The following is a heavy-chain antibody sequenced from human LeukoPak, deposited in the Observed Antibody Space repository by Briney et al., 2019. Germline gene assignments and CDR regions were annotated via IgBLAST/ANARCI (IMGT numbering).Heavy chain of an antibody. D-gene: IGHD3-10*01. CDR3: AKAVRFGEFDYYFFGLDV. J-gene: IGHJ6*02. Sequence: GGSLRLSCAASGFTFSSYAMSWVRQAPGKGLEWVSAISGSGGDTYYADSVKGRFTFSRDNSKNTLYLQMNSLRPEDTALYYCAKAVRFGEFDYYFFGLDVWGQGTTVTVSS. CDR2: ISGSGGDT. V-gene: IGHV3-23*01. CDR1: GFTFSSYA.